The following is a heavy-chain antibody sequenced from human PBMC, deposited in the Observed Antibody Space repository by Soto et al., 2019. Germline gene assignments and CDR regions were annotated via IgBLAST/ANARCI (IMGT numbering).Heavy chain of an antibody. Sequence: SETLSLTCTVSGGSISSGDYYWSWIRQPPGKGLEWIGYIYYSGSTYYNPSLKSRVTISVDTSKNQFSLKLSSVTAADTAVYYCARAEGVVVVAATSNWFDPWGQGTLVTVSS. CDR3: ARAEGVVVVAATSNWFDP. D-gene: IGHD2-15*01. CDR2: IYYSGST. J-gene: IGHJ5*02. CDR1: GGSISSGDYY. V-gene: IGHV4-30-4*01.